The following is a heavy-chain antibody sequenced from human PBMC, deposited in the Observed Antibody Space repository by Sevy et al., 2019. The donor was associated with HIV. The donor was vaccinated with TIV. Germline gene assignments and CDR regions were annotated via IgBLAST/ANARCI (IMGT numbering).Heavy chain of an antibody. CDR3: XXXXXXXXXXXXXXXXXXXYNSFDP. J-gene: IGHJ5*02. V-gene: IGHV3-30-3*01. Sequence: GGSLRLSCAASGFTFSDYAMHWVRQAPGKGLEWVSIISSDGITKYYADSVKGRFTISRDNSENSLYLQMNSLRPEDXXXXXXXXXXXXXXXXXXXXXXXXXYNSFDPWGQGTLVTVSS. CDR2: ISSDGITK. CDR1: GFTFSDYA.